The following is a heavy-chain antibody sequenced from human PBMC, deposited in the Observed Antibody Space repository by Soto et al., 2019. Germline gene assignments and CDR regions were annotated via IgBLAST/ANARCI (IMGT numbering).Heavy chain of an antibody. CDR1: GGSISSGGYY. D-gene: IGHD3-22*01. Sequence: PSETLSLTCTVSGGSISSGGYYWSWIRQHPGKGLEWIGYIYYSGSTYYNPSLKSRVTISVDTSKNQFSLKLSSVTAPATAVYYCASSTYYDSSDYANFDYWGQGTLVTAPQ. CDR3: ASSTYYDSSDYANFDY. CDR2: IYYSGST. J-gene: IGHJ4*02. V-gene: IGHV4-31*03.